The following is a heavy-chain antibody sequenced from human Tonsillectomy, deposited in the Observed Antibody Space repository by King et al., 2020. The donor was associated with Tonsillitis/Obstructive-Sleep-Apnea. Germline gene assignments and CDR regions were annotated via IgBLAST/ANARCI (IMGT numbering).Heavy chain of an antibody. J-gene: IGHJ4*02. CDR2: IYPGDSDT. V-gene: IGHV5-51*01. CDR1: GYSFTSYW. CDR3: ERRSFGSSSPPSLDS. D-gene: IGHD6-6*01. Sequence: QLVQSGAEVKKPGESLKISCKGSGYSFTSYWIGWVRQMPGKGLEWMGIIYPGDSDTRYSPSFQGQGTIAADKSISTAYLQWSSLKASDTAMYYCERRSFGSSSPPSLDSWGPGPLVTVSS.